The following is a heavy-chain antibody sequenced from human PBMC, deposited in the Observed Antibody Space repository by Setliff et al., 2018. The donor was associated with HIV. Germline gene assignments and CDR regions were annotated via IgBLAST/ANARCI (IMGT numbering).Heavy chain of an antibody. CDR2: INPNSGGT. J-gene: IGHJ6*02. V-gene: IGHV1-2*02. Sequence: ASVKVSCKASGYTFTGYYMHWVRQAPGQGLEWMGWINPNSGGTKYSQKFQGRVTITRDTSASTAYMELSSLRSEDTAVYYCARDPTVVMSYYYYGMDVWGQGTTVTVSS. CDR3: ARDPTVVMSYYYYGMDV. CDR1: GYTFTGYY. D-gene: IGHD2-15*01.